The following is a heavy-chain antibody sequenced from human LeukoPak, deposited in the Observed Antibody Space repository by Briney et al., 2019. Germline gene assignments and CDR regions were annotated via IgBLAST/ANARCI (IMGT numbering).Heavy chain of an antibody. D-gene: IGHD5-12*01. Sequence: PGGSLRLSCAASGFTFTKFRMSWVRQPPGKGLEWVANINQDGSEIYYVDSVKGRFTVSTDNAKNSLYLQMSSLRAEDTAVYYCARGKYGGYFIDYWGQGTLVTVSS. CDR2: INQDGSEI. CDR1: GFTFTKFR. CDR3: ARGKYGGYFIDY. J-gene: IGHJ4*02. V-gene: IGHV3-7*01.